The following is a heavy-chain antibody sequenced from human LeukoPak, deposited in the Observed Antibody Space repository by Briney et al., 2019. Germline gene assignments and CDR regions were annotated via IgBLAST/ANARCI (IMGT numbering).Heavy chain of an antibody. Sequence: GASVKVSCKASGGTFSDYALNWVRQAPGQGLEWMGVFIPILGTANSTQKFQDRVTISADISTNTAYMELRSLRSDDTAVYYCARVRDYGGIGEDYWGQGTLVTVSS. D-gene: IGHD3-16*01. CDR3: ARVRDYGGIGEDY. CDR2: FIPILGTA. V-gene: IGHV1-69*10. CDR1: GGTFSDYA. J-gene: IGHJ4*02.